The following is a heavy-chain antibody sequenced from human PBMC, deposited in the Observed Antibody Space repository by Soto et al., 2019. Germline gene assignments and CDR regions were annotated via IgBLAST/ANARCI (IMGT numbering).Heavy chain of an antibody. CDR2: IYTSGST. Sequence: QVQLQETGPGLVKPSETLSLTCTVSGGSISSYYWSWIRQPAGKGLAWIGRIYTSGSTNYNPSLKIRVTMSVDTSKNQFSLKLSSVTAADSSVYYCARVPFSVIPYYGMDVWGQGTTVTVSS. D-gene: IGHD2-21*01. CDR1: GGSISSYY. CDR3: ARVPFSVIPYYGMDV. J-gene: IGHJ6*02. V-gene: IGHV4-4*07.